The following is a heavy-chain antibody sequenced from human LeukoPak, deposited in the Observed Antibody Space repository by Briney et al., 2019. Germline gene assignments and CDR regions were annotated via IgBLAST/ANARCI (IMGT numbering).Heavy chain of an antibody. Sequence: ASVKVSCKVSGYTLIELSMHWVRQAPGKGLEWMGGFDPEDGETIYAQKFQGRVTMSTDTSTRTAYMELRSLRFDDTAIYYCVKDWHILTGRNCFDPWGQGTLVTVSS. CDR3: VKDWHILTGRNCFDP. D-gene: IGHD3-9*01. V-gene: IGHV1-24*01. J-gene: IGHJ5*02. CDR1: GYTLIELS. CDR2: FDPEDGET.